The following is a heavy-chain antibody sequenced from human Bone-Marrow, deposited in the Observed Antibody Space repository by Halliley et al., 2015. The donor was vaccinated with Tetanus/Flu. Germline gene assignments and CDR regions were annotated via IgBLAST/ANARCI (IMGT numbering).Heavy chain of an antibody. Sequence: WFGSFYYSGAPFYTPPLKSRLTIPIATSKNQFSLKLGSVTAADTAVYYCARAPDFTDSFYPFDIWGQGTMVTVSS. CDR3: ARAPDFTDSFYPFDI. J-gene: IGHJ3*02. CDR2: FYYSGAP. V-gene: IGHV4-39*07. D-gene: IGHD2-8*02.